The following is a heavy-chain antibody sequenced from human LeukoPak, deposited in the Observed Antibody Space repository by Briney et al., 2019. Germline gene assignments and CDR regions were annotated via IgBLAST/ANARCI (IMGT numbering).Heavy chain of an antibody. CDR1: GFTFSSYE. CDR3: ARGFPHHYDSRGIKFDF. Sequence: GGSLRLSCAASGFTFSSYEMNWVRQAPGKGLEWVSYISSSGSTIYYADSVKGRFTISRDNAKNSLYLQMNSLRAEDTAVYYCARGFPHHYDSRGIKFDFWGQGILVSVSS. D-gene: IGHD3-22*01. J-gene: IGHJ4*02. V-gene: IGHV3-48*03. CDR2: ISSSGSTI.